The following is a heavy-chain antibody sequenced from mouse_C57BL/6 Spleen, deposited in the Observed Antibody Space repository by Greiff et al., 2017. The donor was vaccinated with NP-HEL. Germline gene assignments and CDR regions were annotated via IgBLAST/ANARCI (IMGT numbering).Heavy chain of an antibody. CDR3: TTRDGYYGAMGY. J-gene: IGHJ4*01. D-gene: IGHD2-3*01. CDR2: IDPEDGDT. CDR1: GFNITDYY. Sequence: VQLQQSGAELVRPGASVKLSCTASGFNITDYYMHWVKQRPEQGLEWIGRIDPEDGDTEYAPKFQGKATMTADTSSNTAYLLLSSLTSEDTAVYYCTTRDGYYGAMGYWGQGTSVTVSS. V-gene: IGHV14-1*01.